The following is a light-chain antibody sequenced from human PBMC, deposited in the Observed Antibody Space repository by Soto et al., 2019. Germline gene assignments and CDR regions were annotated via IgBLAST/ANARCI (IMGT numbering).Light chain of an antibody. Sequence: QAVVTQPPSVSGAPGQRVTISCTESSSNIGAGYDVHWYQQLPGTAPKLLIYGNSNRASGVPDRFSGSKSGTSASLAITGLQAEDEADYYCQSYDSSLSGWVFGGGTKLTVL. V-gene: IGLV1-40*01. CDR2: GNS. J-gene: IGLJ3*02. CDR1: SSNIGAGYD. CDR3: QSYDSSLSGWV.